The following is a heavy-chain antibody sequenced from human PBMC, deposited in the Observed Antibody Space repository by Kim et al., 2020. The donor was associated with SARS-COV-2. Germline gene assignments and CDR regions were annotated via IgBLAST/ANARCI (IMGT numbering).Heavy chain of an antibody. J-gene: IGHJ4*02. D-gene: IGHD5-12*01. Sequence: GGSLRLSCVTSGLYVIHWVRHAPGKGLEWVAAMAFDGFSKYFADSVNGRFTISRDDSKNTVRLQLNNLRDEDSAMYYCATEEGSSGRRGYFDYWSQGTLDSVSS. CDR2: MAFDGFSK. CDR3: ATEEGSSGRRGYFDY. CDR1: GLYV. V-gene: IGHV3-30*04.